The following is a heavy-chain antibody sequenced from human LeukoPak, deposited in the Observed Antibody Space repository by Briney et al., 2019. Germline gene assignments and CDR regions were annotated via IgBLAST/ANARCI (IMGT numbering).Heavy chain of an antibody. J-gene: IGHJ6*03. V-gene: IGHV1-69*05. CDR3: ARDGVSSDEVGAASRSFYYYYYMDV. CDR1: GGTFSSYA. CDR2: IIPIFGTA. D-gene: IGHD1-26*01. Sequence: GSSVKVSCKASGGTFSSYATSWVRQAPGQGLEWMGGIIPIFGTANYAQKFQGRVTITTDESTSTAYMELSSLRSEDTAVYYCARDGVSSDEVGAASRSFYYYYYMDVWGKGTTVTVSS.